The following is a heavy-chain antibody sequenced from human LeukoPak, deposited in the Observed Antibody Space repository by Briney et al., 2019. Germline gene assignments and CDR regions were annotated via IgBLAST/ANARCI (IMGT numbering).Heavy chain of an antibody. CDR1: GFTFSSYS. Sequence: GGSLRLSCAASGFTFSSYSMNWVRQAPGRGLEWVSSISSSSSYIYYADSVKGRFTISRDNAKNSLYLQMNSLRVEDTAVYYCARDLYGGTGRDYWGQGTLVTVSS. J-gene: IGHJ4*02. CDR3: ARDLYGGTGRDY. V-gene: IGHV3-21*06. CDR2: ISSSSSYI. D-gene: IGHD4-23*01.